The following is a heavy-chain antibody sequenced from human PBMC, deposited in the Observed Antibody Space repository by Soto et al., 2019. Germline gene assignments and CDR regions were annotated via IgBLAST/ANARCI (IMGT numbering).Heavy chain of an antibody. Sequence: SETLSLTCDVYGGSFSGYSWNWIRQPPGKGLEWIGDINHSGSTNYKPSFKSRVTIAVDTSKNQFSLKLSSVTVADTALYYCARGPMRGWFDPWGQGTLVTVSS. CDR2: INHSGST. V-gene: IGHV4-34*01. CDR3: ARGPMRGWFDP. CDR1: GGSFSGYS. J-gene: IGHJ5*02.